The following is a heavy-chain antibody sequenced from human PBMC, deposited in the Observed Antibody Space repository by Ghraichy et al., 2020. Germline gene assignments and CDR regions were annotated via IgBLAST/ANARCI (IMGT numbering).Heavy chain of an antibody. D-gene: IGHD3-3*01. CDR1: GFTFSSYA. J-gene: IGHJ6*02. V-gene: IGHV3-23*01. CDR3: AKGHLSHDSWSVYSPYGMDV. Sequence: LSLTCASSGFTFSSYAMTWVRQAPGKGLEWVSAISGSGGSAFFADSVKGRFTISRDNSKNTLYLQMNSLRVEDTAIYYCAKGHLSHDSWSVYSPYGMDVWGQGTTVTVSS. CDR2: ISGSGGSA.